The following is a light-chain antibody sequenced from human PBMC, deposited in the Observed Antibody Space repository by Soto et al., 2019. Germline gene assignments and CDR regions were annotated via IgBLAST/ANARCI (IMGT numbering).Light chain of an antibody. CDR1: QSLFYGSDNKNY. V-gene: IGKV4-1*01. J-gene: IGKJ4*01. Sequence: DIVMTQSPDSLAVSLGERATINCKSSQSLFYGSDNKNYLAWYQQKPGQPPKLLIYWASTRVSGVPDRFSGSGSGTDFTLTISSLQAEDVAVYYCLQYYGAPLSFGGGTKVEIK. CDR3: LQYYGAPLS. CDR2: WAS.